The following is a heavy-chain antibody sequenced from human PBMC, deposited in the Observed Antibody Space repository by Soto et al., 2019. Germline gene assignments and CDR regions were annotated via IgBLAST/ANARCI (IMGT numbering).Heavy chain of an antibody. CDR3: ARPGGSGWFYFDS. CDR2: IHYSGST. CDR1: GDSFSSTRNHY. D-gene: IGHD6-13*01. J-gene: IGHJ4*02. V-gene: IGHV4-39*02. Sequence: SETLSLTCTFTGDSFSSTRNHYWGWIRQPPGKGLEWIGSIHYSGSTYYNPSLKSRVTISVDTSKNHFSLKLTSVTAADTAVYYCARPGGSGWFYFDSWGQGSQVTVSS.